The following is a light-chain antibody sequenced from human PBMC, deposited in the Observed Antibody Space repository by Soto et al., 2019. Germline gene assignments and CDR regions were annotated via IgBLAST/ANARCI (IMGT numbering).Light chain of an antibody. Sequence: VLTQPASVSGSPGQSITISCTGTSSDVGGYNYVSWYQQRPGKAPKLMIYGVSNRPSGVSNRFSGSKSGNTASLTISGLQAEDETDYYCSSYTRSSTLVFGTGTKVTVL. CDR3: SSYTRSSTLV. J-gene: IGLJ1*01. V-gene: IGLV2-14*01. CDR1: SSDVGGYNY. CDR2: GVS.